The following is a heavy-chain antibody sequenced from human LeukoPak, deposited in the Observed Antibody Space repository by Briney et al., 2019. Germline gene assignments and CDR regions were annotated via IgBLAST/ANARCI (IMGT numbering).Heavy chain of an antibody. D-gene: IGHD6-19*01. V-gene: IGHV1-2*06. CDR2: INPDSGDT. CDR3: ARPFNSAWYYFDY. J-gene: IGHJ4*02. Sequence: VASVKVSCKASRDTFTGYYIHWVRQAPGQGLEWMGRINPDSGDTNFAQKFQGRVTMTRDTSISTAYMELSRLESDDTAVYYCARPFNSAWYYFDYWGQGTLVTVSS. CDR1: RDTFTGYY.